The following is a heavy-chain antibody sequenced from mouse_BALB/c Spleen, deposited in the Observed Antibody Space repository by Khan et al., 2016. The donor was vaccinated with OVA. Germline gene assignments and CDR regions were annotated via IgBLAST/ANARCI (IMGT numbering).Heavy chain of an antibody. CDR1: GYSFTGYF. D-gene: IGHD1-1*01. CDR3: GRIYRSDFDY. V-gene: IGHV1-20*02. Sequence: VQLQQSGPELVKPGASVKISCKASGYSFTGYFMNWVMQSHGKSLEWIGRINPHIGETFYNQKFKGKATLTVDESSSTAYMELRSLASEDSAVYYCGRIYRSDFDYWGQGTTVTVSS. J-gene: IGHJ2*01. CDR2: INPHIGET.